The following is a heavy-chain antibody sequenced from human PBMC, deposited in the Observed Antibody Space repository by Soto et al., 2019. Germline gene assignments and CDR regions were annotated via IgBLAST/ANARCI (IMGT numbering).Heavy chain of an antibody. CDR1: GGSISSGGYY. D-gene: IGHD2-15*01. J-gene: IGHJ4*02. CDR2: IYYSGST. Sequence: LSLTCTVSGGSISSGGYYWSWIRQHPGKGLEWIGYIYYSGSTYYNPSLKSRVTISVDTSKNQFSLKLSSVTAADTAVYYCAREVVVAATRRFYFDYWGQGTLVTVSS. CDR3: AREVVVAATRRFYFDY. V-gene: IGHV4-31*03.